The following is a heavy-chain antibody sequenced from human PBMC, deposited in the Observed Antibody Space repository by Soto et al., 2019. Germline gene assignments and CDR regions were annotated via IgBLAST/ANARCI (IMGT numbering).Heavy chain of an antibody. CDR1: GYIFTAYS. D-gene: IGHD2-15*01. CDR2: VNPSGGST. CDR3: AREENCSDGICYSEYFQR. Sequence: ASVKVSCKASGYIFTAYSMHWVRRTPGQGLEWMGVVNPSGGSTNYAQKFQGRITLTRDTSRNTVYMDLSSLTSEDTAVYYCAREENCSDGICYSEYFQRWGQGTLVTVSS. J-gene: IGHJ1*01. V-gene: IGHV1-46*01.